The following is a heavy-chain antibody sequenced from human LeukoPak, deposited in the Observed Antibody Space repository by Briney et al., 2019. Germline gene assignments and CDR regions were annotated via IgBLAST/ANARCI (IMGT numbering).Heavy chain of an antibody. Sequence: GGSLRLSCAAYGFTFSSYSMNWVRQAPGKGLEWVSFISTSSSYIYYADSVKGRFTISRDNAKNSLYLQMNSLRAEDTAVYYCAELGITLIGGVWGKGTTVTISS. CDR3: AELGITLIGGV. D-gene: IGHD3-10*02. CDR2: ISTSSSYI. CDR1: GFTFSSYS. J-gene: IGHJ6*04. V-gene: IGHV3-21*01.